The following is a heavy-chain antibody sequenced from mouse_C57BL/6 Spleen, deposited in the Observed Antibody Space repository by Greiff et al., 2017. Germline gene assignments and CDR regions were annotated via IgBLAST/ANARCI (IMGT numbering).Heavy chain of an antibody. V-gene: IGHV5-9-1*02. J-gene: IGHJ1*03. Sequence: EVQLVESGAGLVKPGGSLKLSCAASGFTFSSYAMSWVRQTPEKRLEWVAYISSGGDYIYYADTVKGRFTISRDNARNTLYLQMSSLKSEDTAMYYCTRRGYGSSYWYFDVWGTGTTVTVSS. D-gene: IGHD1-1*01. CDR2: ISSGGDYI. CDR1: GFTFSSYA. CDR3: TRRGYGSSYWYFDV.